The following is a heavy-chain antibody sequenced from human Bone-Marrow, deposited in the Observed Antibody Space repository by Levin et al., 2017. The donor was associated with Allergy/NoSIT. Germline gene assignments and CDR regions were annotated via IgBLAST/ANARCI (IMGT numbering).Heavy chain of an antibody. CDR1: GFTFSSYG. V-gene: IGHV3-30*18. D-gene: IGHD3-22*01. Sequence: GESLKISCAASGFTFSSYGMHWVRQAPGKGLEWVAVISYDGSNKYYADSVKGRFTISRDNSKNTLYLQMNSLRAEDTAVYYCAKVITMIVVVIENWFDPWGQGTLVTVSS. CDR2: ISYDGSNK. J-gene: IGHJ5*02. CDR3: AKVITMIVVVIENWFDP.